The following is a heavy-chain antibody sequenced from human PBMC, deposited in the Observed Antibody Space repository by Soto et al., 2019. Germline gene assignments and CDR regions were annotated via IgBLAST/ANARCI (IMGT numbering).Heavy chain of an antibody. CDR1: GGTPSNSA. CDR3: AGGRIVVVGSRAYYGMDV. J-gene: IGHJ6*02. V-gene: IGHV1-69*01. D-gene: IGHD3-22*01. Sequence: QVHLLLQSGAEVKKPGSSVKVSCKASGGTPSNSAISWVRQAPGQGLEWMGGIIPVFGLVKYAQNFQGRVTITADESTNTAYMELSSLRPEDTAVYCCAGGRIVVVGSRAYYGMDVWGQGTTVTVSS. CDR2: IIPVFGLV.